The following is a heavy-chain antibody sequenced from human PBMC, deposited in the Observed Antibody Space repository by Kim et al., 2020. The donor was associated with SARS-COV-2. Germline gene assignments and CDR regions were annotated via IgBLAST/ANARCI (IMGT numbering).Heavy chain of an antibody. Sequence: GESLKISCKGSGYSFTSYWISWVRQMPGKGLEWMGRIDPSDSYTNYSPSFQGRVTISADKSISTAYLQWSSLKASDTAMYYCATFHVIDSSGHRRVRWFDPWGQGTLVTVSS. J-gene: IGHJ5*02. CDR1: GYSFTSYW. CDR3: ATFHVIDSSGHRRVRWFDP. D-gene: IGHD3-22*01. V-gene: IGHV5-10-1*01. CDR2: IDPSDSYT.